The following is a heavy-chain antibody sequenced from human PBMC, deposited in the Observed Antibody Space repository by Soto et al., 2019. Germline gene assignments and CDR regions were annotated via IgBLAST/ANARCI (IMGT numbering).Heavy chain of an antibody. D-gene: IGHD6-13*01. CDR1: GGSVSSGSYY. J-gene: IGHJ4*02. V-gene: IGHV4-61*01. CDR3: ARGYSSSWYVNY. Sequence: SETLSLTCTVSGGSVSSGSYYWSWIRQPPGMGLEWIGYIYYSGSTNYNPSLKSRVTISVDTSKNQFSLKLSSVTAADTAVYYCARGYSSSWYVNYWGQGTLVTVSS. CDR2: IYYSGST.